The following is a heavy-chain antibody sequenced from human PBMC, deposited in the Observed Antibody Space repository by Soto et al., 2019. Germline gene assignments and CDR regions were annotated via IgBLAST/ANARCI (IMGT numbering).Heavy chain of an antibody. V-gene: IGHV4-31*03. D-gene: IGHD2-15*01. Sequence: PSETLSLTCTVSGGSISSGGYYWSWIRQHPGKGLEWIGYIYYSGSTYYNPSLKSRVTISVDTSKNQFSLKLSSVTAADTAVYYCARVYCSGGSCYSGYDYWGQGTLVTVSS. CDR2: IYYSGST. J-gene: IGHJ4*02. CDR1: GGSISSGGYY. CDR3: ARVYCSGGSCYSGYDY.